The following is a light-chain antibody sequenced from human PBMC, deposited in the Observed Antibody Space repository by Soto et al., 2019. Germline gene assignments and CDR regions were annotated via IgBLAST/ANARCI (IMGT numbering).Light chain of an antibody. CDR2: GTS. CDR1: QSIDSKS. J-gene: IGKJ3*01. Sequence: EIVLTQSPGTLSFSPGERATVSCRTSQSIDSKSLVWYQQRVGQAPRLLIYGTSSRGTGIPDRFSGSGSGTDFTLTISRLEPEDFAVYFCQYYGGSFTFGPGTKVEIK. CDR3: QYYGGSFT. V-gene: IGKV3-20*01.